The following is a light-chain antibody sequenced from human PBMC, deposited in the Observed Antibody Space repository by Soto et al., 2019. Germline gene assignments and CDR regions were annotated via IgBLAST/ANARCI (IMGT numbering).Light chain of an antibody. Sequence: VMTQSPATLSVSPVERASLSCRASRSVATNLVWYQQRPGQAPRLLIYEASARATDIPARFSGSGSGTDFTLTISSLEPEDSAVYYCQQRNVWPPVTFGQGTRLEIK. V-gene: IGKV3-15*01. J-gene: IGKJ5*01. CDR1: RSVATN. CDR2: EAS. CDR3: QQRNVWPPVT.